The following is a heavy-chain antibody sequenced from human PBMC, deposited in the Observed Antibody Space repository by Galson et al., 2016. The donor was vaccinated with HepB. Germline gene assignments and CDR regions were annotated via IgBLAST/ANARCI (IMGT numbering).Heavy chain of an antibody. J-gene: IGHJ4*02. V-gene: IGHV3-53*01. CDR3: ASHGGSPSGLLGVTEGLDY. Sequence: SLRLSCAASGFSVNNNYMTWVRQAPGKGLEWVSVIYGGGSTYFADSVKGRFTMSRDTSKNTLYLQMNSLRAEDTAVYYCASHGGSPSGLLGVTEGLDYWGRGTLVTVSS. CDR2: IYGGGST. D-gene: IGHD3-16*01. CDR1: GFSVNNNY.